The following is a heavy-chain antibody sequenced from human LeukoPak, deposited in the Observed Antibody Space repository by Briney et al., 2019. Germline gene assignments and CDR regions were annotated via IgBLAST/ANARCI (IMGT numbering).Heavy chain of an antibody. CDR1: GASESSYY. D-gene: IGHD6-19*01. CDR2: IHNSGST. V-gene: IGHV4-59*08. Sequence: SETLSLTCTVSGASESSYYGNWIRQPPGKGLEWIGYIHNSGSTKYNPSLMSRVTISVDTSNQFSLKLTSVTATDTAVYFCAHSAGWPGFDFWGQGTLVIVSS. CDR3: AHSAGWPGFDF. J-gene: IGHJ4*02.